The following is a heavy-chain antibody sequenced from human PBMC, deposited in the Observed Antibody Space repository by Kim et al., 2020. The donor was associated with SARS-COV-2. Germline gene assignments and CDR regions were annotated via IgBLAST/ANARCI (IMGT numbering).Heavy chain of an antibody. CDR3: AKDAPYCSSTSCYGISSGYLDY. V-gene: IGHV3-30*18. D-gene: IGHD2-2*01. J-gene: IGHJ4*03. CDR1: GFTFSSYG. CDR2: ISYDGSNK. Sequence: GGSLRLSCAASGFTFSSYGMHWVRQAPGKGLEWVAVISYDGSNKYYADSVKGRFTISRDNSKNTLYLQMNSLRAEDTAVYYCAKDAPYCSSTSCYGISSGYLDYWGQGTTVTVSS.